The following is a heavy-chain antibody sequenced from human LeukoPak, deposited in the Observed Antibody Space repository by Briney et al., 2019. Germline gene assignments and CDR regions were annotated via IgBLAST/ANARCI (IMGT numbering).Heavy chain of an antibody. CDR1: GGGFGNYG. D-gene: IGHD5-12*01. J-gene: IGHJ6*03. CDR3: ARVKGETAPTISNYYYYMDV. V-gene: IGHV1-69*06. Sequence: SVKVSCKASGGGFGNYGITWVRQAPGQGLEWVGGVIPIFGSSNYAPKFQARVTISADRSTSTAYMELRTLTSEDTAVYYCARVKGETAPTISNYYYYMDVWDKGTTVTVSS. CDR2: VIPIFGSS.